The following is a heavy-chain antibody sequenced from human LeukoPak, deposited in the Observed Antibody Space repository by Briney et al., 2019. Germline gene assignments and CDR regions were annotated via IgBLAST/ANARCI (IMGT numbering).Heavy chain of an antibody. V-gene: IGHV4-39*07. D-gene: IGHD3-3*01. CDR3: ARAPSGVSLDY. CDR2: GYYNGRS. J-gene: IGHJ4*02. CDR1: GGAIITSSCY. Sequence: SAALSLPSTIAGGAIITSSCYFAWRLQPPGEGLVGSGGGYYNGRSNYHPPLKSRVTITIDNSKKHLFLQMHSVTAADTTVYYCARAPSGVSLDYWGQGTLVNVSP.